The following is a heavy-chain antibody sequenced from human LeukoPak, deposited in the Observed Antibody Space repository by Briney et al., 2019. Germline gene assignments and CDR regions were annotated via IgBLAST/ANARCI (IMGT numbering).Heavy chain of an antibody. CDR2: ISGSGGST. D-gene: IGHD3-22*01. Sequence: GGSLRLSCAASGFTFSSYAMSWVRQAPGKGLEWVSAISGSGGSTYYADSVKGRFTISRDNSKNTLYLQMNSLRAEDTAVYYCAKGRISYYYDSSPYFDCWGQGTLVTVSS. CDR3: AKGRISYYYDSSPYFDC. CDR1: GFTFSSYA. J-gene: IGHJ4*02. V-gene: IGHV3-23*01.